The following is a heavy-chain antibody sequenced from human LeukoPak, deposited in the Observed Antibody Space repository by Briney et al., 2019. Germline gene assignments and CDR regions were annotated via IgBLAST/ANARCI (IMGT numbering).Heavy chain of an antibody. J-gene: IGHJ4*02. Sequence: ASVKVSCKASGGTFSSYAISWVRQAPGQGLEWMGRIIPILGIANYAQKFQGRVTITADESTSTAYMELSSLRSEDTAVYYCEINYGSGSYRFDYWGQGTLVTVSS. CDR2: IIPILGIA. CDR1: GGTFSSYA. D-gene: IGHD3-10*01. V-gene: IGHV1-69*04. CDR3: EINYGSGSYRFDY.